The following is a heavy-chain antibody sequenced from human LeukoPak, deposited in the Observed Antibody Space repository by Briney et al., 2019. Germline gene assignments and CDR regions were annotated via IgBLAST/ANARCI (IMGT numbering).Heavy chain of an antibody. V-gene: IGHV3-30*18. CDR1: GFTFSSYG. CDR2: ISYDGSNK. J-gene: IGHJ4*02. CDR3: AKGRRWNWNDDFDY. Sequence: GGSLRLSCAASGFTFSSYGMHWVRQAPGKGLEWVAVISYDGSNKYYADSVKGRFTISRDNSKNTLYLQMNSLRAEDTAVYYCAKGRRWNWNDDFDYWGQGTLVTVSS. D-gene: IGHD1-1*01.